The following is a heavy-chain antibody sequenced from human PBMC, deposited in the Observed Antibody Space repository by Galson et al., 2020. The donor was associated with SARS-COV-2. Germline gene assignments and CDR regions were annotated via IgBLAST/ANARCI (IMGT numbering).Heavy chain of an antibody. CDR1: VFSLSTSGQA. Sequence: SGPTLAKPTQTLTLTCSFSVFSLSTSGQAVVWIRQPPGNALEWLAPIYWDDDKRYSTSLKSRLPITKDTSKNQVVLTLTNMDPVDTATYYCAHSMFGDLDYWGQGSLVTVSS. CDR2: IYWDDDK. CDR3: AHSMFGDLDY. D-gene: IGHD3-10*02. V-gene: IGHV2-5*02. J-gene: IGHJ4*02.